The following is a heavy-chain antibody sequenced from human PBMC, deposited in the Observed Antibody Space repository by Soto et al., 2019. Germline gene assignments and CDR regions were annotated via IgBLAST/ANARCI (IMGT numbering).Heavy chain of an antibody. J-gene: IGHJ4*02. CDR3: ARGAIRGYSYGYSDY. V-gene: IGHV3-21*01. CDR1: CFTFSSYT. D-gene: IGHD5-18*01. Sequence: PVGSLRLSCAASCFTFSSYTMDWVRQTPGKGLQWVSSISITSSYIYYADSVKGRFAISRDNAQNSLYLQMNSLRAEDTAVYYCARGAIRGYSYGYSDYWGQGTLVTVSS. CDR2: ISITSSYI.